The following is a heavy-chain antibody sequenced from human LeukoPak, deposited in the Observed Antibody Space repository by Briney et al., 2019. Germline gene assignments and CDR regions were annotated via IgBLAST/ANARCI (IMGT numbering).Heavy chain of an antibody. CDR2: ISCNSGTI. D-gene: IGHD1-26*01. J-gene: IGHJ5*02. CDR1: GFTFDDYA. Sequence: PGGSLRLSCAAAGFTFDDYAMHWVRQAPGRGLEWVSGISCNSGTIGYADSVKGRFTISRDNAKDSLDLQMSSLRAEDMAFYYCARGNSGSYSQDWFDPWGQGTLVTVSS. CDR3: ARGNSGSYSQDWFDP. V-gene: IGHV3-9*03.